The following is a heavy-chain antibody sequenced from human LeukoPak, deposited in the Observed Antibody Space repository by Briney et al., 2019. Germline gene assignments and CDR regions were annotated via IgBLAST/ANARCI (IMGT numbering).Heavy chain of an antibody. CDR1: DY. Sequence: SETLSLTCTVSDYWGWIRQPPGKGLEWTGSIYHSGSTYYNPSLKSRVTIVDTSKNQFSLKLSSVTAADTAVYYCARRPYYYDSSGYRDYWGQGTLVTVSS. D-gene: IGHD3-22*01. CDR2: IYHSGST. J-gene: IGHJ4*02. V-gene: IGHV4-38-2*02. CDR3: ARRPYYYDSSGYRDY.